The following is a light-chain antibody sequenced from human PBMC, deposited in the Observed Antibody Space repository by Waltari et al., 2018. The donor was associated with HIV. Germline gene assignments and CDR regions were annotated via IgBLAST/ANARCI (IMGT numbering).Light chain of an antibody. Sequence: QSVLTRPPSASGTPGQRVTISCSGSSSKIGSNTVNWYQQLPGMAPKLLIYSNNQRPSGVPDRFSGSKSGTSASLAISGLQSEDEADYYCAAWHDSLNGSWVFGGGTKLTVL. CDR2: SNN. V-gene: IGLV1-44*01. CDR1: SSKIGSNT. CDR3: AAWHDSLNGSWV. J-gene: IGLJ3*02.